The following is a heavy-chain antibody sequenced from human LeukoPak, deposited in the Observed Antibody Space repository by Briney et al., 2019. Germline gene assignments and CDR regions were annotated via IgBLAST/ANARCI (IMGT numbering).Heavy chain of an antibody. CDR2: IKPDGSEK. D-gene: IGHD4-17*01. CDR1: GFTFNNYW. Sequence: GGSLRLSCAASGFTFNNYWMNWVRQAPGKGLEWVANIKPDGSEKCYVDSVNGRFTISRDNAKNSLYLQMNSLRAEDTAVYYCARDPHRGGDYDYWGQGTLVTVSS. J-gene: IGHJ4*02. CDR3: ARDPHRGGDYDY. V-gene: IGHV3-7*03.